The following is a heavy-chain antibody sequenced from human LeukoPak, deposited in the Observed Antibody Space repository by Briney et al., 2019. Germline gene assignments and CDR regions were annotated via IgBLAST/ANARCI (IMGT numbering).Heavy chain of an antibody. Sequence: PGGSLRLSCAASGFTFSNAWVTWVRQAPGKGLEWVGRIYGNADGGTTDYAAPVKGRFTISRDDSKNTLYLQMNSLKTEDTAVYYCTTDSYCSTTTCYASSNYYYGLDAWGQGTSVTVSS. CDR1: GFTFSNAW. V-gene: IGHV3-15*05. J-gene: IGHJ6*02. D-gene: IGHD2-2*01. CDR3: TTDSYCSTTTCYASSNYYYGLDA. CDR2: IYGNADGGTT.